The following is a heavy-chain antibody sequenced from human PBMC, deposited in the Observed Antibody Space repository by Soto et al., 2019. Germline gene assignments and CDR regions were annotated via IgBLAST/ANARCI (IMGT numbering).Heavy chain of an antibody. J-gene: IGHJ6*02. Sequence: ASVKVSCKASGYSFTRSGISWVRQAPGQGLEWMGWISGYNGHTKYAQKFQGRVTMTTDTSTSTVYMDLRSLRSDDTAVYYCAREGEMPYSYYGLNVWGQGTTVTVSS. V-gene: IGHV1-18*01. CDR3: AREGEMPYSYYGLNV. CDR1: GYSFTRSG. D-gene: IGHD3-16*01. CDR2: ISGYNGHT.